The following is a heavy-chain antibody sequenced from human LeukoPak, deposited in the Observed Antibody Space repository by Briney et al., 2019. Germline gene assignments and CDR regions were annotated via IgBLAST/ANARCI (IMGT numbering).Heavy chain of an antibody. Sequence: PSQTLSLTCTVSGGSISSGSYYWGWIRQPPGKGLEWIGSIYYSGSTYYNPSLKSRVTISVDTSKNQFSLKLSSVTAADTAVYYCARAGEPPYYYYYMDVWGKGTTVTVSS. J-gene: IGHJ6*03. V-gene: IGHV4-39*01. D-gene: IGHD7-27*01. CDR2: IYYSGST. CDR1: GGSISSGSYY. CDR3: ARAGEPPYYYYYMDV.